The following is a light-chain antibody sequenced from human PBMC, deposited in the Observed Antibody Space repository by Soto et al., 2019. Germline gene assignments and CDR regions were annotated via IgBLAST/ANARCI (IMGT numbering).Light chain of an antibody. CDR3: QQSYSTPWT. V-gene: IGKV1-39*01. Sequence: EIEMTQSPSSLSASVGDRVTITCRASQSISSYLNWYQQKPGKAPKIMIYAASSLQSGVPSRFSGSGSGTDCTLTISSLQPEDVATYYCQQSYSTPWTFGQGTKVDIK. CDR2: AAS. J-gene: IGKJ1*01. CDR1: QSISSY.